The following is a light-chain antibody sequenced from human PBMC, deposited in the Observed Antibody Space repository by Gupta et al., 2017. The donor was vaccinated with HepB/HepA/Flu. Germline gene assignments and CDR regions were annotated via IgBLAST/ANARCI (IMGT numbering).Light chain of an antibody. J-gene: IGLJ1*01. CDR2: QDS. Sequence: SYELTQPPSVSVSPGQTASITCYGDKLGDKYACWYQQKPGQSPVLVIYQDSKRHSGIPERFSGSNSGNTATLTISGTQAMDEADYYCQAWDSSTEGVFGTGTKVTVL. V-gene: IGLV3-1*01. CDR1: KLGDKY. CDR3: QAWDSSTEGV.